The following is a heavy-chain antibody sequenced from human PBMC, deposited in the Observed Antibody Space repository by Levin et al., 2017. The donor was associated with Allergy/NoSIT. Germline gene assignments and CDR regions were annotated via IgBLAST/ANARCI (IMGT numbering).Heavy chain of an antibody. CDR3: ARDPRVGATAFDI. V-gene: IGHV1-2*02. CDR1: GYPCTGYY. Sequence: GASVKVSCKASGYPCTGYYLHWGRKAQGQGLEWMGWINPNSGGTNYAQKFQGRVTMTRDTSISTAYMELSRLRSDDTAVYYCARDPRVGATAFDIWGQGTMVTVSS. CDR2: INPNSGGT. J-gene: IGHJ3*02. D-gene: IGHD1-26*01.